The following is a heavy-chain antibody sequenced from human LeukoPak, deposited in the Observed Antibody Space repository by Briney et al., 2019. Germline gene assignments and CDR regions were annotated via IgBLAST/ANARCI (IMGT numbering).Heavy chain of an antibody. Sequence: ASVKVSCKASGYTFTSYDINWVRQATGQGLEWMGWMNPNSGNTGYAQKFQGRVTITRNTSISTAYMELSSLRSEDTAVYYCARGGRISVTTGNYYYYYMDVWGKGTTVTVSS. CDR2: MNPNSGNT. CDR3: ARGGRISVTTGNYYYYYMDV. V-gene: IGHV1-8*03. J-gene: IGHJ6*03. D-gene: IGHD4-17*01. CDR1: GYTFTSYD.